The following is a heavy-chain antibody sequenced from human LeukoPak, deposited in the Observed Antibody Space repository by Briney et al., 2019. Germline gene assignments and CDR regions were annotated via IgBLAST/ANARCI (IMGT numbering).Heavy chain of an antibody. CDR3: AKGGKWDVTPFDY. D-gene: IGHD1-26*01. Sequence: GGSLRLSCAASGFTFSSSWMSWVRQAPGKGLEWVANIKQDGSEKYYVDSVKGRFTISRDNAKNSLYLQMNSLRAEDTAVYYCAKGGKWDVTPFDYWGQGTLVTVSS. CDR2: IKQDGSEK. J-gene: IGHJ4*02. V-gene: IGHV3-7*03. CDR1: GFTFSSSW.